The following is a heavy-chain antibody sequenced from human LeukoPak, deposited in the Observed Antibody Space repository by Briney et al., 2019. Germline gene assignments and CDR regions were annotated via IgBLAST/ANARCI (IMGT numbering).Heavy chain of an antibody. CDR3: ARQVATCRGMDV. D-gene: IGHD5-12*01. CDR2: IYPGGSDT. V-gene: IGHV5-51*01. CDR1: GCLFTSYW. J-gene: IGHJ6*02. Sequence: GGALQISLQGSGCLFTSYWIGWVRQVPGKGLEGLGIIYPGGSDTRYSPSFQGQVTISADKSISTAYLRWSSLKASDTAMYYCARQVATCRGMDVWGQGTTVTVSS.